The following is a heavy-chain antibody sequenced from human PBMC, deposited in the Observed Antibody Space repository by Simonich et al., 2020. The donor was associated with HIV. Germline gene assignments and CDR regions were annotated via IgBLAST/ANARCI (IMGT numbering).Heavy chain of an antibody. CDR1: FRPFTAYY. Sequence: QVQLQQWGAGLLKPSETLSLTCAVYFRPFTAYYWTWIRQPPGKGLEWIGDINHSGTTKHNPTLKGRVTISVDTSKNQFSRKLSSVTAADTAVYYCARGGYCSGGSCYPLFSRYGMDVWGQGTTVTVSS. CDR2: INHSGTT. J-gene: IGHJ6*02. V-gene: IGHV4-34*01. CDR3: ARGGYCSGGSCYPLFSRYGMDV. D-gene: IGHD2-15*01.